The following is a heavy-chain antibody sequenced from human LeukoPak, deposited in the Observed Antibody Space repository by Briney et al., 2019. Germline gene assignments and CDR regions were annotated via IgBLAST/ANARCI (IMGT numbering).Heavy chain of an antibody. CDR3: ARGAYRTYYYGSGSALGGMDV. D-gene: IGHD3-10*01. CDR1: GGSFSGYY. J-gene: IGHJ6*04. V-gene: IGHV4-34*01. Sequence: SETLSLTSAVYGGSFSGYYWSWIRQPPGKGLEWIGEINHSGSTNYNPSLKSRVTISVDTSKNQFSLKLSSVTAADTAVYYCARGAYRTYYYGSGSALGGMDVWGKGTTVTVSS. CDR2: INHSGST.